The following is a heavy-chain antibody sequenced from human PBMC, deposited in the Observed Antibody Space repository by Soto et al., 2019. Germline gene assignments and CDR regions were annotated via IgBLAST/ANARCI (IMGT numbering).Heavy chain of an antibody. Sequence: PGGSLRLSCATSGFSFNDYALYWVRQAPGQGLEWVAIISSDGHHQFYLDNLRGRFTVSRDNSKNTLYLQMNSLRPEDTAVYYCSRGTDYPQRSSVHADYWGPGTVVTVSS. CDR2: ISSDGHHQ. J-gene: IGHJ4*02. CDR1: GFSFNDYA. CDR3: SRGTDYPQRSSVHADY. V-gene: IGHV3-30*03. D-gene: IGHD3-22*01.